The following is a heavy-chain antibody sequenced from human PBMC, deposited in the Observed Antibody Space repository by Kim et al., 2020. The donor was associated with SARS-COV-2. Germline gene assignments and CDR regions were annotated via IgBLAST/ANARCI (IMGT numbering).Heavy chain of an antibody. J-gene: IGHJ4*02. V-gene: IGHV4-34*01. CDR3: VARPWY. D-gene: IGHD6-6*01. Sequence: NHSGSTNYKPSLKSRVTIAVDTSKNQFSLKLSSVTAADTAVYYCVARPWYWGQGTLVTVSS. CDR2: NHSGST.